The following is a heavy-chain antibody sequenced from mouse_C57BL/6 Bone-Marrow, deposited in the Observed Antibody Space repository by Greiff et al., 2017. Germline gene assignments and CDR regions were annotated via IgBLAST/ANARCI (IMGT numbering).Heavy chain of an antibody. Sequence: QVQLQQSGAELARPGASVKLSCKASGYTFTSYGISWVKQRTGQGLEWIGEIYPRSGNTYYNEKFKGKASLTADKSSSTAYMELRSLTSEDSAVYFCAREGLRRLYYYAMDYWGQGTSVTVSS. J-gene: IGHJ4*01. CDR3: AREGLRRLYYYAMDY. V-gene: IGHV1-81*01. D-gene: IGHD2-4*01. CDR1: GYTFTSYG. CDR2: IYPRSGNT.